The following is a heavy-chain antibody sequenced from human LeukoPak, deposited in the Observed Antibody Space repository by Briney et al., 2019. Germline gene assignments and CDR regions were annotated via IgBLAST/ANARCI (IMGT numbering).Heavy chain of an antibody. J-gene: IGHJ4*02. D-gene: IGHD2-21*02. Sequence: PGGSLRLSCAASGFTFSSYSMNWVRQAPGKGLEWLSYISGSSVTIYYADSVKGRFTISRDNAKNSLYLQMNSLRAEDTAVYYCARAIRAAVVTAWDYWGQGTLVTVSS. V-gene: IGHV3-48*04. CDR3: ARAIRAAVVTAWDY. CDR2: ISGSSVTI. CDR1: GFTFSSYS.